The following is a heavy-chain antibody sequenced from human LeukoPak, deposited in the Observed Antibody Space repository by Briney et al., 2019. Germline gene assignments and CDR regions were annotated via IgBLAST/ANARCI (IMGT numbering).Heavy chain of an antibody. CDR3: ARSRPGWFDP. CDR1: GFTFSDYY. V-gene: IGHV3-11*06. D-gene: IGHD7-27*01. Sequence: PGGSLRVSCAASGFTFSDYYMSRMRQAPGKGLEWVSYISSSSSYTNYADSVKGRFTISRDNAKNSLYLQMNSLRAEDTAVYYCARSRPGWFDPWGQGTLVTVSS. J-gene: IGHJ5*02. CDR2: ISSSSSYT.